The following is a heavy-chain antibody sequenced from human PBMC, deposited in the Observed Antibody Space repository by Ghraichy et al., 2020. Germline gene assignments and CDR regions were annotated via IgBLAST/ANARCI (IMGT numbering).Heavy chain of an antibody. CDR2: IYYSGST. Sequence: SETLSLTCTVSGGSISSYYWSWIRQPPGKGLEWIGYIYYSGSTNYNPSLKSRVTISVDTSKNQFSLKLSSVTAADTAVYYCARELAGNRYNWNYGNWFDPWGQGTLVTVSS. J-gene: IGHJ5*02. CDR3: ARELAGNRYNWNYGNWFDP. D-gene: IGHD1-7*01. V-gene: IGHV4-59*01. CDR1: GGSISSYY.